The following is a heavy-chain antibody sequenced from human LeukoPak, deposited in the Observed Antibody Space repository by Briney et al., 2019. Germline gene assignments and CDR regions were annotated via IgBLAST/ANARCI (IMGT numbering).Heavy chain of an antibody. J-gene: IGHJ4*02. Sequence: PSETLSLTCAVYGGSFSGYYWSWIRQPPGKGLEWIGEINHSGSTNYNPSLKSRVTMSVDTSKNQFSLKLSSVTAADTAVYFCTRGYSSSWSFDYWGQGTLVPVTS. D-gene: IGHD6-13*01. CDR3: TRGYSSSWSFDY. V-gene: IGHV4-34*01. CDR1: GGSFSGYY. CDR2: INHSGST.